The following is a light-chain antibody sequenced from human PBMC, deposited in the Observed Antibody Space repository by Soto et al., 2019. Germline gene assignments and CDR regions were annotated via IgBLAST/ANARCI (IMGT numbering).Light chain of an antibody. Sequence: QSALAKPPSASGSPGQSVTISCTGTSSDIGTYNYVSWYQQLPGKAPKLMIYEVSKRPSGVPDRFSGSKSVNTASLTVSGLQAEDEADYYCSSYAGSNSWVFGRGTKVTVL. CDR3: SSYAGSNSWV. J-gene: IGLJ3*02. CDR2: EVS. V-gene: IGLV2-8*01. CDR1: SSDIGTYNY.